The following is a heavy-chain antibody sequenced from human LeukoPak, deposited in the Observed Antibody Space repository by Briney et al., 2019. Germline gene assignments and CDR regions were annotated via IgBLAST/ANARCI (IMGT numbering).Heavy chain of an antibody. V-gene: IGHV3-74*01. D-gene: IGHD2-8*01. CDR2: IRPDGSGS. CDR1: GFTFRSNW. Sequence: GGSLRLSCAASGFTFRSNWMHWVRQAPGKGLVCVSRIRPDGSGSNYADSVKGRFTISRDNAKNTVYLQMNGLRAEDTAIYYCTRGRSGANPNGLDIWGQGTMVTVSS. CDR3: TRGRSGANPNGLDI. J-gene: IGHJ3*02.